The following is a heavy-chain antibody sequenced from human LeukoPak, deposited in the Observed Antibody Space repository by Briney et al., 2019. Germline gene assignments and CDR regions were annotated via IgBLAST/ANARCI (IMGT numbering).Heavy chain of an antibody. D-gene: IGHD5-18*01. CDR3: ARHLSGVTGYTYGRGIDY. CDR2: IYYSGTT. V-gene: IGHV4-39*01. J-gene: IGHJ4*02. Sequence: PSETLSLTCSVSDGSISSGYYYWAWIRQPPGKGPEWIGSIYYSGTTYPNSSLKSRVTISVDTSKNQFSLKLSSVTAADTAVYYCARHLSGVTGYTYGRGIDYWGQGTLVTVSS. CDR1: DGSISSGYYY.